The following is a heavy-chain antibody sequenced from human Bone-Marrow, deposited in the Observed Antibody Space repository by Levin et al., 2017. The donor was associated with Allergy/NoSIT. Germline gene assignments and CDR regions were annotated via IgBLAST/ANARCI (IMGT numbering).Heavy chain of an antibody. CDR1: GYTFTSYG. Sequence: ASVKVSCKASGYTFTSYGISWVRQAPGQGLEWMGWISAYNGNTNYAQKLQGRVTMTTDTSTSTAYMELRSLRSDDTAVYYCARGSSFATGGGRAAIFGIDPWGQGTLVTVSS. J-gene: IGHJ5*02. V-gene: IGHV1-18*01. CDR3: ARGSSFATGGGRAAIFGIDP. D-gene: IGHD2-2*01. CDR2: ISAYNGNT.